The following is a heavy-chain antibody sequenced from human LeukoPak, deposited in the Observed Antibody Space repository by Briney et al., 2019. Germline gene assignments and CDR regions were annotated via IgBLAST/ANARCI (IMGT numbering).Heavy chain of an antibody. D-gene: IGHD6-13*01. CDR1: GFTFSSYW. CDR2: INSDGSST. CDR3: AMGAAAGTSDY. Sequence: GGSLRLTCAASGFTFSSYWMHWVRQAPGKGLVWVSRINSDGSSTSYADSVKGRFTISRDNAKNTLYLQMNSLRAEDTAVYYCAMGAAAGTSDYWGQGTLVTVSS. V-gene: IGHV3-74*01. J-gene: IGHJ4*02.